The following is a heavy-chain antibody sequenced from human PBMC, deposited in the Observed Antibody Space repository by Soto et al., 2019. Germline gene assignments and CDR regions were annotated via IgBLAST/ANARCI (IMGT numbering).Heavy chain of an antibody. D-gene: IGHD2-15*01. J-gene: IGHJ6*02. CDR1: GGTFSSYA. CDR2: IIPIFGTA. CDR3: ARVVAATNYYYYGMDV. Sequence: QVQLVQSGAEVKKPGSSVKVSCKASGGTFSSYAISWVRQAPGQWLEWMGGIIPIFGTANYAQKFQGRVTITADESTSTAYMELSSLRSEDTAVYYCARVVAATNYYYYGMDVWGQGTTVTVSS. V-gene: IGHV1-69*01.